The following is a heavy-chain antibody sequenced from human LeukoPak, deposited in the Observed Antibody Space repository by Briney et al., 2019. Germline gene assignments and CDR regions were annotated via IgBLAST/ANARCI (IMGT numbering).Heavy chain of an antibody. D-gene: IGHD6-19*01. Sequence: GSVKVSCKASGYTFTGYHMHWVRQAPGQGLEWMGWINPNSGGTNYAQKFQGRVTMTRDTSISTAYMELSRLRSDDTAVYYCARFSSGWQFFNYWGQGTLVTVSS. CDR1: GYTFTGYH. V-gene: IGHV1-2*02. J-gene: IGHJ4*02. CDR3: ARFSSGWQFFNY. CDR2: INPNSGGT.